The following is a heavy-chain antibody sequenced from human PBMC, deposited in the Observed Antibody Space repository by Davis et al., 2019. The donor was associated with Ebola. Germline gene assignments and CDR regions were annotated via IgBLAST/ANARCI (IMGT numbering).Heavy chain of an antibody. J-gene: IGHJ5*02. CDR3: ARAATVGAWFDP. V-gene: IGHV4-34*01. CDR1: GGSFSGYY. CDR2: INHSGST. D-gene: IGHD4-11*01. Sequence: GSLRLSCAVYGGSFSGYYWSWIRQPPGKGLEWIGEINHSGSTNYNPSLKSRVTISVDTSKNQFSLKLSSVTAADTAVYYCARAATVGAWFDPWGQGTLVTVSS.